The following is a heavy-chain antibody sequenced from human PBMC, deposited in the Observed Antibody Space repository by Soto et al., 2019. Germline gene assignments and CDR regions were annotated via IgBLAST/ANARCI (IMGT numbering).Heavy chain of an antibody. V-gene: IGHV3-23*01. CDR1: GFTFSSYA. CDR2: ISGSGGST. D-gene: IGHD6-13*01. Sequence: GGSLRLSCAASGFTFSSYAMSWVRQAPGKGLEWVPAISGSGGSTYYADSVKGRFTISRDNSKNTLYLQMNSLRAEDTAVYYCAKDLHSRPYYFDYWGQGTLVTVSS. J-gene: IGHJ4*02. CDR3: AKDLHSRPYYFDY.